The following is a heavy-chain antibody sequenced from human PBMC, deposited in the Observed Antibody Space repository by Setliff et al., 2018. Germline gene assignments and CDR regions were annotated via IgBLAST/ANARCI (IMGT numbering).Heavy chain of an antibody. Sequence: SETLSLTCSVSDDSFYSDYYFWSWIRQPPGKGLEWIGHIYYRGDTYYNPSLKGRLTISVDTAQNQFSLRLTSVTAADTAVYYCARTGTYRYFDYWGQGALVTVSS. CDR2: IYYRGDT. J-gene: IGHJ4*02. CDR3: ARTGTYRYFDY. CDR1: DDSFYSDYYF. V-gene: IGHV4-39*01. D-gene: IGHD1-1*01.